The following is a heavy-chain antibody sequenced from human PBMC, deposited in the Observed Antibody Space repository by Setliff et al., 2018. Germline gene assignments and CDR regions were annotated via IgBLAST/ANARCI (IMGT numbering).Heavy chain of an antibody. Sequence: PSETLSLTCSVSGGSISNSDYYWDWIRQPPGKGLEWIGRVYYSGDTYYIPSLLSRVTMSVDTSKNQFSLKLFSVTAADTAVYYCARGSGSFPFDYWGQGVLVTVSS. J-gene: IGHJ4*02. V-gene: IGHV4-39*01. CDR2: VYYSGDT. CDR3: ARGSGSFPFDY. CDR1: GGSISNSDYY. D-gene: IGHD1-26*01.